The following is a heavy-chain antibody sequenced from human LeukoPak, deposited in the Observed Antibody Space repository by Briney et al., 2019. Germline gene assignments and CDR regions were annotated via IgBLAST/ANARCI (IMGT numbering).Heavy chain of an antibody. D-gene: IGHD6-13*01. CDR3: ARGAGEWVSITAAGALLYYYYYMDV. V-gene: IGHV3-30*04. CDR2: ISYDGSNK. J-gene: IGHJ6*03. Sequence: PGRSLRLSCAASGFTFSSYAMHWVRQAPGKGLEWVAVISYDGSNKYYADSVKGRFTISRDNSKNTLYLQMNSLRAEDTAVYYCARGAGEWVSITAAGALLYYYYYMDVWGKGTTVTVSS. CDR1: GFTFSSYA.